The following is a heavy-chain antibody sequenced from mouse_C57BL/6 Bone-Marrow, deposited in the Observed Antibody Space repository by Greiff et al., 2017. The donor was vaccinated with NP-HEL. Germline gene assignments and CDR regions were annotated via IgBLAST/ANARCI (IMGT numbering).Heavy chain of an antibody. CDR1: GFTFSSYT. Sequence: EVKVVESGGGLVKPGGSLKLSCAASGFTFSSYTMSWVRQTPEKRLEWVATISGGGGNTYYPDSVKGRFTISRDNAKNTLYLQMSSLRSEDTALYYCARQGGTFDYWGQGTTLTVSS. V-gene: IGHV5-9*01. J-gene: IGHJ2*01. CDR3: ARQGGTFDY. CDR2: ISGGGGNT.